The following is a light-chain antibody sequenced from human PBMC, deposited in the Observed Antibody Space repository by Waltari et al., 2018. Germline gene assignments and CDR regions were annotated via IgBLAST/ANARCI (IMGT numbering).Light chain of an antibody. CDR2: GAS. CDR1: QRVSSSY. Sequence: RASQRVSSSYLAWYQQKPGQAPRLLIYGASSRATGIPDRFSGSGSGTDFTLTISRLEPEDFAVYYCQQYGSSPRTFGQGTKVEIK. J-gene: IGKJ1*01. V-gene: IGKV3-20*01. CDR3: QQYGSSPRT.